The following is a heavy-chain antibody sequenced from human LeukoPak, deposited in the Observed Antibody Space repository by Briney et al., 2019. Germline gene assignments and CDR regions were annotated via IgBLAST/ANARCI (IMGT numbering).Heavy chain of an antibody. J-gene: IGHJ4*02. D-gene: IGHD2-8*01. CDR2: INHSGST. Sequence: SETLSLTCAVYGGSFSGYYWGWIRQPPGKGLEWIGEINHSGSTNYNPSLKSRVTISVDTSKSQFSLKLSSVTAADTAVYYCARQYAGGFDYWGQGTLVTVSS. V-gene: IGHV4-34*01. CDR1: GGSFSGYY. CDR3: ARQYAGGFDY.